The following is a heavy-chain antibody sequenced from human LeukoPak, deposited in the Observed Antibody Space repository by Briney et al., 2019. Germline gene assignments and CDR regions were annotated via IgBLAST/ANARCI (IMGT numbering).Heavy chain of an antibody. CDR2: INHSGST. V-gene: IGHV4-34*01. D-gene: IGHD5-24*01. CDR1: GGSFSGYY. Sequence: SETLSLTCAVYGGSFSGYYWSWIRQPPGKGLEWIGEINHSGSTNSNPSLKSRVTISVDTSKNQFSLRLTSVIAADTALYYCARGGGYKGNWFDPWAQGTLVTVSS. CDR3: ARGGGYKGNWFDP. J-gene: IGHJ5*02.